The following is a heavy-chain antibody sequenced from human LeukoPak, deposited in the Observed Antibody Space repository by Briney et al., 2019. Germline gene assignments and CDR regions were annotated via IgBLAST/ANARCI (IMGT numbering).Heavy chain of an antibody. CDR3: TRDTGTTGEVKFDP. D-gene: IGHD4-17*01. V-gene: IGHV4-39*07. CDR1: GGSISTSNYY. Sequence: SETLSLTCTVSGGSISTSNYYWGWIRQPPGKGLEWIGNIFYSGSTYYSPSLKSRVTISLYTSRNQFSLKLNSVTAADTAVYYCTRDTGTTGEVKFDPWGQGTLVTVSS. J-gene: IGHJ5*02. CDR2: IFYSGST.